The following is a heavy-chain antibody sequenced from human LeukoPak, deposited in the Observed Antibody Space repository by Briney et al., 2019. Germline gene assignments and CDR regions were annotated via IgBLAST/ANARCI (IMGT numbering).Heavy chain of an antibody. V-gene: IGHV3-21*01. CDR2: ISSSSSYI. CDR3: ANSRGQFCSAGACSVMDV. CDR1: GFTFSSYS. Sequence: GGSLRLSCAASGFTFSSYSMNWVRQAPGKGLEWVSSISSSSSYIYYADSVKGRFTISRDNSKDTLYLQMNGLRAEDTAVYYCANSRGQFCSAGACSVMDVWGKGTTVTVSS. D-gene: IGHD2-15*01. J-gene: IGHJ6*03.